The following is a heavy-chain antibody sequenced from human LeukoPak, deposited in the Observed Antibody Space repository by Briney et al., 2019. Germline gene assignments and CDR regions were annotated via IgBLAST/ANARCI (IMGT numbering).Heavy chain of an antibody. CDR1: GGTFSSYA. CDR2: INPSGGST. D-gene: IGHD2-2*01. Sequence: ASVKVSCKASGGTFSSYAISWVRQAPGQGLEWMGIINPSGGSTSYAQKFQGRVTMTRDMSTSTVYMELSSLRSEDTAVYYCARALGVVPAAMVDYWGQGTLVTVSS. V-gene: IGHV1-46*01. CDR3: ARALGVVPAAMVDY. J-gene: IGHJ4*02.